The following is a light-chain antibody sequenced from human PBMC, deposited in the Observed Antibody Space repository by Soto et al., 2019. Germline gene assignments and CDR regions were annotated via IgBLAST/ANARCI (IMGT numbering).Light chain of an antibody. J-gene: IGKJ1*01. Sequence: DIQMTQSPSSLSASVGDRVTISCRPSQTISIYLNWYQQKPGIAPMLLIYAASNLQSGVPSRFSGSGSGTDFTLTISSLQPEDSATYYCQQSFTSPLTFGPGTKVEI. V-gene: IGKV1-39*01. CDR1: QTISIY. CDR3: QQSFTSPLT. CDR2: AAS.